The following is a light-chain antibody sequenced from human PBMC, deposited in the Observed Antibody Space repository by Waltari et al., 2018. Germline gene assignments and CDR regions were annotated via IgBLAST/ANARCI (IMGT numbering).Light chain of an antibody. CDR2: EVS. V-gene: IGLV2-8*01. Sequence: QSALTQPPSASGSPGQSVTISCTGTSSDVGGYNFVSWYQHHPGKAPRLIIYEVSERPSGVPERFSGSKACNAASLTISGLQAEDEADYYCSSYVANNNPVFGGGTKLTVL. J-gene: IGLJ2*01. CDR3: SSYVANNNPV. CDR1: SSDVGGYNF.